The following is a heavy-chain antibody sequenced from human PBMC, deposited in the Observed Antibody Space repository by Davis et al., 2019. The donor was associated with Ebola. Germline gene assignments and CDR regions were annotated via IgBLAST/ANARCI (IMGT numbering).Heavy chain of an antibody. CDR2: ISAYNGNT. CDR1: GGIFNNYV. V-gene: IGHV1-18*01. CDR3: ARERWTYCSSTSCYRWDNWFDP. D-gene: IGHD2-2*01. J-gene: IGHJ5*02. Sequence: ASVKVSCKTSGGIFNNYVISWVRQAPGQGLEWMGWISAYNGNTNYAQKLQGRVTMTTDTSTSTAYMELRSLRSDDTAVYYCARERWTYCSSTSCYRWDNWFDPWGQGTLVTVSS.